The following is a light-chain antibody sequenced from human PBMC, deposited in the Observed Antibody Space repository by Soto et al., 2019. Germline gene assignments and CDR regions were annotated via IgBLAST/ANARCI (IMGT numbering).Light chain of an antibody. J-gene: IGKJ1*01. CDR2: GAS. V-gene: IGKV3-15*01. CDR3: QQYNSWPSRT. Sequence: VMTQSPVTLSVSLGERATLSCRASQSISTNLAWYQQKPGQAPRLLIYGASTRAANIPARFSGSGSGTEIILTISRLQSEDFAVYYCQQYNSWPSRTFGQGTKVEIK. CDR1: QSISTN.